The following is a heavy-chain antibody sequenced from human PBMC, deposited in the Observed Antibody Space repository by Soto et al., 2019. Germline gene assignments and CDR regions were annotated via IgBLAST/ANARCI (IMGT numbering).Heavy chain of an antibody. CDR3: ARDGHSTWALDY. CDR1: GFTFSSYW. Sequence: EVQLVESGGGWVQPGGSLRLSCAASGFTFSSYWMTWVRQAPGKGLEWVANIKQDGSEKNHVDSVKGRFTFSRDNTKNSLYLQMNSLRAEDTAVYYCARDGHSTWALDYWGQGTLVTVSS. D-gene: IGHD1-26*01. CDR2: IKQDGSEK. J-gene: IGHJ4*02. V-gene: IGHV3-7*03.